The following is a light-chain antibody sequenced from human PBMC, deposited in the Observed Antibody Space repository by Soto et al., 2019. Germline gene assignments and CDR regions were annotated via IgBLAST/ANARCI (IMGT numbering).Light chain of an antibody. CDR2: DVS. V-gene: IGLV2-11*01. J-gene: IGLJ3*02. CDR1: SSDVGGYNY. CDR3: CSYAGSNWV. Sequence: QSALTQPRSVSGSPGQSVTMSCTGTSSDVGGYNYVSWYQQYPGKAPKLMIYDVSRRPSGVPDRFSGSKSGNTASLTISGLQADDESDYYCCSYAGSNWVFGGGTKVTVL.